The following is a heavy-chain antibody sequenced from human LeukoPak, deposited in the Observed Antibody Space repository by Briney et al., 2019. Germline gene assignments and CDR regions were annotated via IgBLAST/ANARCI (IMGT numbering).Heavy chain of an antibody. CDR2: IYTSGVT. Sequence: SETLSLTCTVSGASMSSSYWSWIRQPAGKGLEWIGRIYTSGVTSYNPSLKSRVIMSIDASKNQFSLNLSSVIAADTAVYYCSRGSYNSWSWGQGTLVTVSP. J-gene: IGHJ5*02. CDR3: SRGSYNSWS. V-gene: IGHV4-4*07. D-gene: IGHD3-10*01. CDR1: GASMSSSY.